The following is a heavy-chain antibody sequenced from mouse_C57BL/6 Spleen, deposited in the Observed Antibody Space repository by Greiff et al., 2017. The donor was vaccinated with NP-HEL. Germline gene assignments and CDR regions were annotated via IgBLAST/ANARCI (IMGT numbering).Heavy chain of an antibody. J-gene: IGHJ3*01. CDR3: TRGDD. V-gene: IGHV1-15*01. CDR1: GYTFTDYE. Sequence: QVQLQQSGAELVRPGASVTLSCKASGYTFTDYEMHWVKQTPVHGLAWIGAIDPETGGTAYNQKFKGKAILTADKSSSTTYMELRSLTSEDSAVYYCTRGDDWGQGTLVTVSA. CDR2: IDPETGGT. D-gene: IGHD3-3*01.